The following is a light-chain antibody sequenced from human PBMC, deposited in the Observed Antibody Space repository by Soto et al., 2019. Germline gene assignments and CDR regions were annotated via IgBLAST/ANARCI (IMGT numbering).Light chain of an antibody. J-gene: IGKJ1*01. CDR1: QTVDSRY. V-gene: IGKV3-20*01. CDR2: ATS. Sequence: EIALTQSPGTLSLSPGEAATLSCRASQTVDSRYLAWYQQKRGQAPTLLIYATSSRATGVPDRFSGGGSGPEFTLTISSLQSEDFAVYYCQQYNNWPRTFGQGTKVDIK. CDR3: QQYNNWPRT.